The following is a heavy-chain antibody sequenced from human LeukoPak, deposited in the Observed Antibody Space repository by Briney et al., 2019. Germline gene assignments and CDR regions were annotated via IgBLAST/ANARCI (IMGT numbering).Heavy chain of an antibody. CDR3: ARASVCSSTSCDFDDAFDI. D-gene: IGHD2-2*01. CDR1: GGSISSGGYS. CDR2: IYHSGST. Sequence: SQTLSLTCAVSGGSISSGGYSWSWIRQPPGKGLEWIGYIYHSGSTYYNPSLKSRVTISVDTSKNQFSLKLSSVTAADTAVYYCARASVCSSTSCDFDDAFDIWGQGTMVTVSS. J-gene: IGHJ3*02. V-gene: IGHV4-30-2*05.